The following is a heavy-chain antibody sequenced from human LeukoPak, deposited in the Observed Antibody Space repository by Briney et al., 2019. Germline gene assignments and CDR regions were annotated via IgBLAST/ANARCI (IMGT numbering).Heavy chain of an antibody. Sequence: SQTLSLTCAVSGGSISSGGYSWSWIRQPPGKGLEWIGYIYHSGSTYYNPSLKSRVTISVDRSKNQFSLKLSSVTAADTAVYYCARGYLPYYFDYWGQGTLVTVSS. J-gene: IGHJ4*02. CDR2: IYHSGST. V-gene: IGHV4-30-2*01. CDR1: GGSISSGGYS. D-gene: IGHD2/OR15-2a*01. CDR3: ARGYLPYYFDY.